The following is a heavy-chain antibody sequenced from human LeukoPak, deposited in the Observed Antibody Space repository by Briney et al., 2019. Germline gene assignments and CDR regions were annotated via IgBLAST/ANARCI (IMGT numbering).Heavy chain of an antibody. D-gene: IGHD2-2*01. J-gene: IGHJ4*01. Sequence: GGSLRLSRTTSGFNFRAYWTGWVRQAPGKGQEWVANMHQHGSKENYLDSVKGRFTISRDNAKSSIYLQMNSLRAEDTAIYYCARIGHVLYQTFDFWGNGNLITVSS. CDR2: MHQHGSKE. V-gene: IGHV3-7*03. CDR3: ARIGHVLYQTFDF. CDR1: GFNFRAYW.